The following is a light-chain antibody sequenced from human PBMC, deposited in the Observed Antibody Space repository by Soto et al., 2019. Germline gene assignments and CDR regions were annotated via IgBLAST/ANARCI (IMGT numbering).Light chain of an antibody. CDR2: MGS. Sequence: DLVMTQSPVSLPVTPGEPASISCRSSQSLLHSHGYTYLDWYLQKPGQSPQLLIYMGSTRASGVPDRFSGSGSDTDFTLKISRVEAEDVGVYYCMQAIQIPLTFGGGTKVEIK. CDR1: QSLLHSHGYTY. J-gene: IGKJ4*01. V-gene: IGKV2-28*01. CDR3: MQAIQIPLT.